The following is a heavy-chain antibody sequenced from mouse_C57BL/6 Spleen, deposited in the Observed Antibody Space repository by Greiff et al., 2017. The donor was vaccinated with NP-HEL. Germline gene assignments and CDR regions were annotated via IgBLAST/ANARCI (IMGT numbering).Heavy chain of an antibody. J-gene: IGHJ2*01. Sequence: VQLQQSGPELVKPGASVKISCKASGYSFTSYYIHWVKQRPGQGLEWIGWIYPGSGNTKYNEKFKGKATLTADTSSSTAYMQLSSLTSEDSAVYYCAREGVYYGSLYYFDYWGQGTTLTVSS. CDR3: AREGVYYGSLYYFDY. V-gene: IGHV1-66*01. CDR1: GYSFTSYY. CDR2: IYPGSGNT. D-gene: IGHD1-1*01.